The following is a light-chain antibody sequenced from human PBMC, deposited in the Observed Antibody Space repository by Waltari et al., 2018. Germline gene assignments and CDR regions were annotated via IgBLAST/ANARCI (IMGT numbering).Light chain of an antibody. CDR3: CSYAVSSTLV. Sequence: QSPLTQPASVSASPGQSITISCTRTSSDIGNANLVTWYQQHSGKVPKLIIYDVTQRPSGVSGRFSGSKSGNTASLTISGLQEDDEADYYCCSYAVSSTLVFGGGTKVTVL. CDR1: SSDIGNANL. J-gene: IGLJ2*01. CDR2: DVT. V-gene: IGLV2-23*02.